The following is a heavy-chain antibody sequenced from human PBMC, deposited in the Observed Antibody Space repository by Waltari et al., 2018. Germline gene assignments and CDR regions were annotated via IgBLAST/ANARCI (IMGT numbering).Heavy chain of an antibody. D-gene: IGHD2-21*02. CDR1: GYTFTSYY. Sequence: QVQLVQSGAEVKKPGASVKVSCKASGYTFTSYYMHWVRQAPGQGLEWMGIINPSVGSTSYAQKFQGRVTMTRDTSTSTVYMELSSLRSEDTAVYYCASLVTPYEGYFDLWGRGTLVTVSS. CDR3: ASLVTPYEGYFDL. CDR2: INPSVGST. J-gene: IGHJ2*01. V-gene: IGHV1-46*01.